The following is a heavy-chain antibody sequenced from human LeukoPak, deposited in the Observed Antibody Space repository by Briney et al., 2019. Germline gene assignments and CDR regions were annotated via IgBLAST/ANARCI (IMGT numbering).Heavy chain of an antibody. Sequence: PSETLSLTCTVSGGSISSSSYYWSWIRQPAGKGLEWIGRIYTTGTTNYNPSLQSRVTISLDTSKNQFSLNLSSVTAADTAVYYCARGEGGATESGVFDIWGQGTMVTVAS. CDR2: IYTTGTT. CDR3: ARGEGGATESGVFDI. CDR1: GGSISSSSYY. V-gene: IGHV4-61*02. J-gene: IGHJ3*02. D-gene: IGHD1-26*01.